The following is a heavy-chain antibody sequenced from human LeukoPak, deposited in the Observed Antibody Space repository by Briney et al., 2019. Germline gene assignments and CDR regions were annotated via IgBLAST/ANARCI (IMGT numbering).Heavy chain of an antibody. V-gene: IGHV1-2*02. D-gene: IGHD2-15*01. CDR3: ARVLRRGGGSCYGY. CDR1: GYTFTGYY. Sequence: ASVKVSCKASGYTFTGYYMHWVRQAPGQGLEWMGWINPNSGGTNYAQKFQGRVTMTRDTSISTAYMELSRLRSGDTAVYYCARVLRRGGGSCYGYWGQGTLVTVSS. J-gene: IGHJ4*02. CDR2: INPNSGGT.